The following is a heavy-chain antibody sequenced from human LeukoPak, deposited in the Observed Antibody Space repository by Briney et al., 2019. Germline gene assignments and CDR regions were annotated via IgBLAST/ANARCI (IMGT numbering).Heavy chain of an antibody. V-gene: IGHV1-2*02. CDR3: ARDGPSNCSSTSCYYYCYYYMDV. CDR1: GYTFTGYY. Sequence: ASVKVSCKASGYTFTGYYMHWVRQAPGQGLEWMGWINPNSGGTNYAQKFQGRVTMTRDTSISTAYMELSRLRSDDTAVYYCARDGPSNCSSTSCYYYCYYYMDVWGKGTTVTISS. CDR2: INPNSGGT. J-gene: IGHJ6*03. D-gene: IGHD2-2*01.